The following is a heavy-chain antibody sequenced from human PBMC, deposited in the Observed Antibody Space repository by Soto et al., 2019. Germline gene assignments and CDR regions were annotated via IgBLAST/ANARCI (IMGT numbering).Heavy chain of an antibody. CDR1: SFTFSSYW. Sequence: DVRLVESGGGLVQPGGSLRLSCAASSFTFSSYWLSWVRQAPGKGLEWVATIKQDGRENYYVDSVKGRFTISRANAKNSLYLQLSSLRDDDTVVYYCARDGPFISVAAPAVQYAMDVWGQGTTVAVS. V-gene: IGHV3-7*01. CDR3: ARDGPFISVAAPAVQYAMDV. D-gene: IGHD6-19*01. J-gene: IGHJ6*02. CDR2: IKQDGREN.